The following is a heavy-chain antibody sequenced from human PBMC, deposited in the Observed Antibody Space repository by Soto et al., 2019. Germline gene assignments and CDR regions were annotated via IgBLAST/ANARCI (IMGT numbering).Heavy chain of an antibody. J-gene: IGHJ4*02. CDR1: GGTFSSYA. V-gene: IGHV1-69*13. CDR2: IIPIFGTA. Sequence: SVKVSCKASGGTFSSYAISRVRQAPGQGLEWMGGIIPIFGTANYAQKFQGRVTITADESTSTAYMELSSLRSEDTAVYYCARSLNYYDSSGYYSPLPFDYWGQGTLVTVSS. D-gene: IGHD3-22*01. CDR3: ARSLNYYDSSGYYSPLPFDY.